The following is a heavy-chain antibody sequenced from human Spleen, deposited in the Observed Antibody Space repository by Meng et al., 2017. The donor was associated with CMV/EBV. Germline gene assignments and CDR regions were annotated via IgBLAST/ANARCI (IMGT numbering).Heavy chain of an antibody. V-gene: IGHV1-3*01. CDR3: ARDRILTGQRKLDF. D-gene: IGHD3-9*01. J-gene: IGHJ4*02. CDR2: INAGNGAT. Sequence: SCEASGYIFTDYVIHWVRQAPGQRLEWMGWINAGNGATKYSQKFQGRVTITKDTSASNMELSSLRSEDTAVYYCARDRILTGQRKLDFWGQGTLVTVSS. CDR1: GYIFTDYV.